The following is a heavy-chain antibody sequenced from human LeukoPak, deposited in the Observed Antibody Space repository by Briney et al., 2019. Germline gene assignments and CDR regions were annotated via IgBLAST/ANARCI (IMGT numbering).Heavy chain of an antibody. Sequence: GGSLRLSCAASGFAFSNFAMSWVRQAPGKGLEWVSAKSGSGDGTYYADSVKGRFTISRDNSKNTLYLQMNSLRAEDTAVYYCAKMMGQRLYDYCMDVWGKGTTVTVSS. D-gene: IGHD3-16*01. CDR1: GFAFSNFA. V-gene: IGHV3-23*01. J-gene: IGHJ6*03. CDR3: AKMMGQRLYDYCMDV. CDR2: KSGSGDGT.